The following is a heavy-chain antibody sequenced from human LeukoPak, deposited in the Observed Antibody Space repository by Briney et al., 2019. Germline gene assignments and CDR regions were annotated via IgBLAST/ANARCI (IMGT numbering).Heavy chain of an antibody. CDR2: ISSGSSTI. CDR3: TTLDYGDY. CDR1: GFTFSTYN. V-gene: IGHV3-48*01. J-gene: IGHJ4*02. Sequence: PGGSLRLSCAASGFTFSTYNMNWVRQAPGKGLERVSYISSGSSTIFYADSVKGRFTISRDNAENSLYLQLNSLRAEDTALYYCTTLDYGDYWGQGTLLTVSS.